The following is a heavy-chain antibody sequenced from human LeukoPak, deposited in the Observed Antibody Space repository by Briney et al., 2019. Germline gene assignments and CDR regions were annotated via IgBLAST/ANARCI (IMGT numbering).Heavy chain of an antibody. Sequence: GASVNVSCTASGYTFTTYSLAWVRQAPGQSLEWMGWISVNNGGTNYAQSFQDRVTLTRDTPTNTAYLELRSLRSDDTAIIYCATATQPRGYFLHWGQGTLVTVSS. J-gene: IGHJ1*01. CDR2: ISVNNGGT. D-gene: IGHD2-2*01. CDR3: ATATQPRGYFLH. V-gene: IGHV1-18*01. CDR1: GYTFTTYS.